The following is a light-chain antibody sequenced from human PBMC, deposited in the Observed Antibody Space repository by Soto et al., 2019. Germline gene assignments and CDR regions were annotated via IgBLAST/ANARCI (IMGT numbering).Light chain of an antibody. CDR1: SRDVGGYNY. CDR2: EVT. CDR3: SSYTSVSTWL. J-gene: IGLJ2*01. Sequence: QSVLTQPASVSGSPGQSITISCAGTSRDVGGYNYVSWYQQYPGKAPKVIISEVTNRPSGVPNRFSGSKSGNTASLTISELQAEDEADYYCSSYTSVSTWLFGGGTKLTVL. V-gene: IGLV2-14*01.